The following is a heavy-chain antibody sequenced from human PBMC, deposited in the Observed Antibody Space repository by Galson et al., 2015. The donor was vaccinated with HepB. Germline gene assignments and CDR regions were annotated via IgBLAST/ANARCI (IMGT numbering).Heavy chain of an antibody. D-gene: IGHD6-19*01. V-gene: IGHV3-30-3*01. CDR1: GFSFSSYA. J-gene: IGHJ4*02. CDR2: VSYDGSKK. Sequence: SLGLAGAAPGFSFSSYAMHWVREAPGKGLEWVAIVSYDGSKKYYADSVKGLYTISRHYFKNMLYRQMNSLRIEDTAVYYCARVRGVAVAGFYRGGDYWGQGILVTVSS. CDR3: ARVRGVAVAGFYRGGDY.